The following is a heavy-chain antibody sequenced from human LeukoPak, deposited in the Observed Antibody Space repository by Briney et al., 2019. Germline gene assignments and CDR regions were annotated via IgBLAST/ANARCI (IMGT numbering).Heavy chain of an antibody. J-gene: IGHJ4*02. CDR3: ARDCRIAAAGRGTYFDY. D-gene: IGHD6-13*01. Sequence: SETLSLTCTVSGGSISSYYWSWIRQPAGKGLEWIGRIYTSGSTNDNPSLKRRVTMSVDTSKNQFSLKLSSVTAADTAVYYCARDCRIAAAGRGTYFDYWGQGTLVTVSS. V-gene: IGHV4-4*07. CDR1: GGSISSYY. CDR2: IYTSGST.